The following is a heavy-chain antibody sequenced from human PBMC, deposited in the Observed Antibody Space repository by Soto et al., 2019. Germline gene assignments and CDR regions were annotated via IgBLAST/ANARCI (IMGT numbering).Heavy chain of an antibody. CDR3: ARERGAAAGTFYYYYGMDV. CDR2: IYTSGST. D-gene: IGHD6-13*01. J-gene: IGHJ6*02. V-gene: IGHV4-4*07. CDR1: GGSISSYY. Sequence: PSETLSLTCTVSGGSISSYYWSWIRQPAGKGLEWIGRIYTSGSTNYNPSLKSRVTMSVDTSKNQFSLKLSSVTAADTAVYYCARERGAAAGTFYYYYGMDVWGQGTTVTVS.